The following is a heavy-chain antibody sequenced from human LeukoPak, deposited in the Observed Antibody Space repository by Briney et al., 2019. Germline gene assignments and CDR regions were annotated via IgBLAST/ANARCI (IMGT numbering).Heavy chain of an antibody. CDR3: AKYGGYTGSGYFDY. Sequence: GGSLRLSCAASGFTFSSYAMSWVRQAPGKGLEWVSAISGGGSNTYYADSVKGRFTISRDNSENTLYLQMNSLRAEDTALYYCAKYGGYTGSGYFDYWGQGTQVTVSS. D-gene: IGHD2-2*02. CDR1: GFTFSSYA. CDR2: ISGGGSNT. V-gene: IGHV3-23*01. J-gene: IGHJ4*02.